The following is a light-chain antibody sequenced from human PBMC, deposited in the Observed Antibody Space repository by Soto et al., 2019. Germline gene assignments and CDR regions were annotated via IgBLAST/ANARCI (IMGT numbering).Light chain of an antibody. CDR3: QQYGSSPPWT. Sequence: EIVLTQSPGTLSLSPGEGATLSCRASQSVTSSYLAWFQQKPGQAPRLLIYGASSRATGIPDRFSGSGSGTAFTLSISRLEPEDFAVYYCQQYGSSPPWTFGQGTKVEIK. CDR1: QSVTSSY. J-gene: IGKJ1*01. CDR2: GAS. V-gene: IGKV3-20*01.